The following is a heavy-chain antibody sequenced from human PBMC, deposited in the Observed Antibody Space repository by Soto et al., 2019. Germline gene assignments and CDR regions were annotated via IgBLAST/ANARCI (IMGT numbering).Heavy chain of an antibody. V-gene: IGHV4-31*01. CDR2: IYYSGST. Sequence: PSDTLSLTCAFSCGSISSCGYYWIFIRQHPGKGLEWILYIYYSGSTYYNPSLKSLVTISVDTSKNQFSLKLSSVTAADTAVYYCARDSSDYSNGYDYWGQGTLVTVSS. J-gene: IGHJ4*02. D-gene: IGHD4-4*01. CDR1: CGSISSCGYY. CDR3: ARDSSDYSNGYDY.